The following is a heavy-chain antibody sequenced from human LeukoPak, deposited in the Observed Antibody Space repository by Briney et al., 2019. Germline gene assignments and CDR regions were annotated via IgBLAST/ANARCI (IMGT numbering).Heavy chain of an antibody. CDR1: GGSLSSGDYY. CDR3: ARVVYGFWSGYRDY. V-gene: IGHV4-30-4*08. Sequence: SQTLSLTCTVSGGSLSSGDYYCSWIRQPPGKCLEWIVYIYYSGSTYYNPSLKSRVTISVDTSKNQFSLKLSSVTAADTAVYYCARVVYGFWSGYRDYWGQGTLVTVSS. CDR2: IYYSGST. J-gene: IGHJ4*02. D-gene: IGHD3-3*01.